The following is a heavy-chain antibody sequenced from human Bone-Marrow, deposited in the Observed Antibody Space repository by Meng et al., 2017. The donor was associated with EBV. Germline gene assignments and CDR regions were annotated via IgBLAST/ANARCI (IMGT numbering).Heavy chain of an antibody. D-gene: IGHD1-26*01. V-gene: IGHV3-15*01. J-gene: IGHJ4*02. CDR3: TTDEGGSRF. CDR1: ELTFTSAW. CDR2: IRSQVDGRTA. Sequence: EVHSVESGGGLVTPGESLKLCCAAPELTFTSAWMNWVRQAPGKGLEWVGRIRSQVDGRTADYSAPVKGRFTISRDDSKHTLYLQMNSLKIEDSAVYYCTTDEGGSRFWGQGTLVTVSS.